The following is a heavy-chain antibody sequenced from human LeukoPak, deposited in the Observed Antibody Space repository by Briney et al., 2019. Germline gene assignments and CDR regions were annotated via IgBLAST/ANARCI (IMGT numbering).Heavy chain of an antibody. CDR3: ARGLLFAGNSYFDY. CDR1: GGSISSGGYS. CDR2: INHSGNT. Sequence: PSETLSLTCSVSGGSISSGGYSWSWIRQPPGKGLEWIGYINHSGNTYHNPSLMSRVTISVDRSKNQFSLKVNSVTAAYTAVYYCARGLLFAGNSYFDYWGQGVLVTVSS. J-gene: IGHJ4*02. V-gene: IGHV4-30-2*01. D-gene: IGHD4-23*01.